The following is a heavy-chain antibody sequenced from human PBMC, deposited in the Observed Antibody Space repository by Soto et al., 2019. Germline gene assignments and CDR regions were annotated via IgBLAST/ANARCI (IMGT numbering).Heavy chain of an antibody. CDR1: GYSFTSYW. V-gene: IGHV5-51*01. D-gene: IGHD2-2*01. J-gene: IGHJ4*01. CDR3: ARHLVGSTRGNFDY. Sequence: GESLKISCKGSGYSFTSYWIGWVRQMPGKGMEWMGNIYPYDSDTRYSPSFQGQVTISADTPITTAYLQWSGLRASDTAMYFCARHLVGSTRGNFDYWGQGTLVTVSS. CDR2: IYPYDSDT.